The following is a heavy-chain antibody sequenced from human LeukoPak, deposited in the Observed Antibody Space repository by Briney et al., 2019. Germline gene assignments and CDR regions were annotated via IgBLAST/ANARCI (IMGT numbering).Heavy chain of an antibody. J-gene: IGHJ4*02. V-gene: IGHV3-23*01. Sequence: GGSLRPSCAASGFTFSSYAMSWVRQAPGKGLEWVSAISGSGGSTYYADSVKGRFTISRDNSKNTLYLQMNSLRAEDTAVYYCAKDGGITMIVAATDYWGQGTLVTVSS. D-gene: IGHD3-22*01. CDR3: AKDGGITMIVAATDY. CDR2: ISGSGGST. CDR1: GFTFSSYA.